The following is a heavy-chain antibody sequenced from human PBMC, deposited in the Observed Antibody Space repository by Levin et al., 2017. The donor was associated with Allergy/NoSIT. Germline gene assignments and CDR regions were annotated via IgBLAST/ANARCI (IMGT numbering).Heavy chain of an antibody. D-gene: IGHD6-13*01. Sequence: PSETLSLTCAVYGGSFSGYYWSWIRQPPGKGLEWIGEINHSGSTNYNPSLKSRVTISVDTSKNQFSLKLSSVTAADTAVYYCARALLIAAAGNGVAVAGLDFDYWGQGTLVTVSS. CDR3: ARALLIAAAGNGVAVAGLDFDY. CDR2: INHSGST. V-gene: IGHV4-34*01. J-gene: IGHJ4*02. CDR1: GGSFSGYY.